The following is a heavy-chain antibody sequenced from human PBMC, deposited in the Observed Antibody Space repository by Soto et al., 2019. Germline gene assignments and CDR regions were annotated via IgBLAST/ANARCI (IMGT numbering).Heavy chain of an antibody. Sequence: QVQLQQSSPGLVKPSQALSLTCEISGDSVSSNSAGWNWIRQTPSRGLERLGRTYYKSKWNYTYAAFVKSRITVRPDTSKNQFALQLTSVTPEDTAVYYCARGSRDVVSGHYYMDVWEKGTTVTVSS. D-gene: IGHD1-26*01. J-gene: IGHJ6*03. CDR2: TYYKSKWNY. V-gene: IGHV6-1*01. CDR3: ARGSRDVVSGHYYMDV. CDR1: GDSVSSNSAG.